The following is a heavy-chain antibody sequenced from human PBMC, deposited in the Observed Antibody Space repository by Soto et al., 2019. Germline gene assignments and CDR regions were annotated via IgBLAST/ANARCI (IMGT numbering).Heavy chain of an antibody. CDR3: ARYRGDPTLAVDI. V-gene: IGHV4-61*01. D-gene: IGHD2-21*01. CDR1: DGSVSSGSYY. CDR2: IYYSGST. J-gene: IGHJ3*02. Sequence: QVQLQESGPGLVKPSETLSLTCTVSDGSVSSGSYYWNWIRQPPGKGLEWIGFIYYSGSTHYNPSLQSRVTISVDTSRNQFSLRLSSVTAADTAIDYCARYRGDPTLAVDIWGQGTMVTVSS.